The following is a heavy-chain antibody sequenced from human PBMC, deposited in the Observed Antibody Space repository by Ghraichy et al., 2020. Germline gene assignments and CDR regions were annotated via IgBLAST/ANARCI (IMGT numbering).Heavy chain of an antibody. V-gene: IGHV3-23*01. J-gene: IGHJ4*02. CDR3: AKDHSSSWKGTYFDC. D-gene: IGHD6-13*01. Sequence: GGSLRLSCAASGFTFSTYAMSWVRQAPGKGLEWVSTISSSTDITYYADSVNGRFTISRDNSKNTLYLQMNSLRAEDTAVYYCAKDHSSSWKGTYFDCWGQGTLVTVSS. CDR2: ISSSTDIT. CDR1: GFTFSTYA.